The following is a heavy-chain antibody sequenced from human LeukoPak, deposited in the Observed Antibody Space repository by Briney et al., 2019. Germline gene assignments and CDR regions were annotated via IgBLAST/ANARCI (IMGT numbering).Heavy chain of an antibody. CDR2: IYYSGST. D-gene: IGHD6-13*01. Sequence: SETLSLTCTVSGYSISSGYYWGWIRQPPGKGLEWIGSIYYSGSTYYNPSLKSRVTISVDTSKNQFSLKLSSVTAADTAVYYCARANPSPSPYSSSWYQPPYNWFDPWGQGTLVTVSS. J-gene: IGHJ5*02. CDR3: ARANPSPSPYSSSWYQPPYNWFDP. CDR1: GYSISSGYY. V-gene: IGHV4-38-2*02.